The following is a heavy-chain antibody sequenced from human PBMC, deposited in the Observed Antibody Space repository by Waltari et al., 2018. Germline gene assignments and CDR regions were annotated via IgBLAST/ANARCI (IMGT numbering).Heavy chain of an antibody. Sequence: QVQLVQSGAEVKKPGASVKVSCKASGYTFTGSYMPWVRQAPGQGLEWMGWINPNSGGTNYAQKFQGRVTMTRDTSISTAYMELSRLRSDDTAVYYCARGWDGSRRGGWFDPWGQGTLVTVSS. J-gene: IGHJ5*02. CDR1: GYTFTGSY. V-gene: IGHV1-2*02. CDR3: ARGWDGSRRGGWFDP. D-gene: IGHD3-16*01. CDR2: INPNSGGT.